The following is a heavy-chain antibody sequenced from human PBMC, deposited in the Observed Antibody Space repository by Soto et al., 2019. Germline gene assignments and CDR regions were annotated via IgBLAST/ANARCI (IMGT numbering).Heavy chain of an antibody. J-gene: IGHJ6*02. Sequence: QVQLVQSGAEVKKPGSSVKVSCKASGGTFSSYAISWVRQAPGQGLEWMGGIIPIFGTANYAQKFQGRVTITADNSTSTAYMELISRRSEDTAVYYCAIRTYCSSTSCYVGGGSYGMDVWGQGTTVTVSS. V-gene: IGHV1-69*06. CDR3: AIRTYCSSTSCYVGGGSYGMDV. CDR1: GGTFSSYA. D-gene: IGHD2-2*01. CDR2: IIPIFGTA.